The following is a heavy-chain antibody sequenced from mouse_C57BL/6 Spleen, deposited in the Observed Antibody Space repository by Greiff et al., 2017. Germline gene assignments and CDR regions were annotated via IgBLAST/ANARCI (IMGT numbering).Heavy chain of an antibody. V-gene: IGHV1-64*01. CDR3: ARSDWDDPFDY. CDR1: GYTFTSYW. J-gene: IGHJ2*01. Sequence: QVQLQQPGAELVKPGASVKLSCKASGYTFTSYWMHWVKQRPGQGLEWIGMIHPNSGSTNYNEKFKSKATLAVDKSSSTAYMQLSSLTSEDSAVYYCARSDWDDPFDYGGQGTTLTVSS. D-gene: IGHD4-1*01. CDR2: IHPNSGST.